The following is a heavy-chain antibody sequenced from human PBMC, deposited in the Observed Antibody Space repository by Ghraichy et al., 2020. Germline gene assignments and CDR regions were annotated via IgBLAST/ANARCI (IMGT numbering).Heavy chain of an antibody. CDR2: ISAYNGNT. D-gene: IGHD6-19*01. Sequence: ASVKVSCKASGYTFTSYGISWVRQAPGQGLEWMGWISAYNGNTNYATKLQGRVTMTTDTSTSTAYMELRSLRSDDTAVYYCAREYSGGWSAHFDYWGQGTLVTVSS. V-gene: IGHV1-18*01. CDR3: AREYSGGWSAHFDY. CDR1: GYTFTSYG. J-gene: IGHJ4*02.